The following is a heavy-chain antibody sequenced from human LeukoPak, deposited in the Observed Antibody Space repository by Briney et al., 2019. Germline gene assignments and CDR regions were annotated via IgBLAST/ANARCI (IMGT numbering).Heavy chain of an antibody. CDR1: GYTFSSYA. D-gene: IGHD2-2*01. V-gene: IGHV1-69*05. Sequence: GASVKVSCKASGYTFSSYAISWVRQAPGQGLEWMGWIIPTCGTADYAQKFQGRVTITTDASTSTAYMELRNLRSEDTATYYCARALVYCSRTSCYHDAFDIWGQGKMVTVSS. J-gene: IGHJ3*02. CDR3: ARALVYCSRTSCYHDAFDI. CDR2: IIPTCGTA.